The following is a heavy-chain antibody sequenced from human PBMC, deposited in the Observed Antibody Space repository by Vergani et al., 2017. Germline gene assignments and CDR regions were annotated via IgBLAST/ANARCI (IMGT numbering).Heavy chain of an antibody. CDR1: GFTFSSYW. CDR2: IKQDGSEK. D-gene: IGHD1-26*01. V-gene: IGHV3-7*01. J-gene: IGHJ4*02. CDR3: ARGPPVGSY. Sequence: EVQLLESGGGLVQPGGSLRLSCAASGFTFSSYWMSWVRQAPGKGLEWVANIKQDGSEKYYVDSVKGRFTISRDNAKSSLYLQMNSLRVADTAVYYCARGPPVGSYWGQGTLVTVSS.